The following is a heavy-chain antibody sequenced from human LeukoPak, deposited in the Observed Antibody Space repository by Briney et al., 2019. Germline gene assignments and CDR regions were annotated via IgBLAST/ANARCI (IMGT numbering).Heavy chain of an antibody. CDR1: GFTFRSYG. J-gene: IGHJ5*02. CDR3: AKDTSHSSSWYENWFDP. Sequence: GGSLRLSCAASGFTFRSYGMHWVRPAPGKGLEWVAVISYDGSNKYYADSVKGRFTISRDNSKNTLYLQMNSLRTEDTAVYYCAKDTSHSSSWYENWFDPWGQGTLVTVSS. D-gene: IGHD6-13*01. V-gene: IGHV3-30*18. CDR2: ISYDGSNK.